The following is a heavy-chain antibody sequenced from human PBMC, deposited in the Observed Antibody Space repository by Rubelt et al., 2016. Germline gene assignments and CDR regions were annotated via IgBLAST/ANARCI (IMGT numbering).Heavy chain of an antibody. CDR1: GGSFSGYY. CDR3: ARGRRGSSSWLGRDYYGMDV. J-gene: IGHJ6*02. CDR2: INHSGST. D-gene: IGHD6-13*01. Sequence: QVQLQQWGAGLLKPSETLSLTCAVYGGSFSGYYWSWIRQPPGKGLEWIGEINHSGSTNYNPSLKSRVTMSVETSKSQFSRKLSSVTAADTAVYYWARGRRGSSSWLGRDYYGMDVWGQGTTVTVSS. V-gene: IGHV4-34*01.